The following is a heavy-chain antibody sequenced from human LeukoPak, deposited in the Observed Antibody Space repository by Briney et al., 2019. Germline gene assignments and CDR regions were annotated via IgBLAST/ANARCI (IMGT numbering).Heavy chain of an antibody. CDR1: GGTFSSYA. D-gene: IGHD3-10*01. V-gene: IGHV1-69*05. J-gene: IGHJ6*03. Sequence: SVKVSCKASGGTFSSYAISWVRQAPGQGLEWMGRIIPIFGTANYAQKFQGRVTITTDESTTTAYMELSSPRSGDTAVYYCASFGSGSYYNYYYHMDVWGKGTTVTVSS. CDR2: IIPIFGTA. CDR3: ASFGSGSYYNYYYHMDV.